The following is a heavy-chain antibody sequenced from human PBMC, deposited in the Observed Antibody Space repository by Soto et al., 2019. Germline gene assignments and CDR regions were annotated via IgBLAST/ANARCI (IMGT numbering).Heavy chain of an antibody. D-gene: IGHD3-16*01. CDR1: GFTFSSYA. Sequence: GGSLRLSCAASGFTFSSYAISWVRQAPGKGLEWVSAISGSGGSTYYADSVKGRFTISRDNSKNTLYLQMNSLRAEDTAVYYCAIRPGGSYYGMDVWGQGTTVTVSS. CDR3: AIRPGGSYYGMDV. CDR2: ISGSGGST. J-gene: IGHJ6*02. V-gene: IGHV3-23*01.